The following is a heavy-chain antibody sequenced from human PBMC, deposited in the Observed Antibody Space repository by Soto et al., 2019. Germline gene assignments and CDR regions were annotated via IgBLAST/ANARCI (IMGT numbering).Heavy chain of an antibody. J-gene: IGHJ4*02. CDR3: ARGSWSFYYFDY. Sequence: SETLSLTCTVSGGSISSGSYYWSWIRQHPGKGLEWMGYIYYSGSTYYNPSLKSRVTISVDTSKNQFSLKLSSVTAADTAVYYCARGSWSFYYFDYWGQGTLVTVSS. CDR1: GGSISSGSYY. D-gene: IGHD3-10*01. V-gene: IGHV4-31*03. CDR2: IYYSGST.